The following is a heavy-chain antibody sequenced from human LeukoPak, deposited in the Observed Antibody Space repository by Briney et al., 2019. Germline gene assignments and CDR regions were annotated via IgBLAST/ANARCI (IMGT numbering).Heavy chain of an antibody. CDR1: AFTFSSYA. D-gene: IGHD4-17*01. V-gene: IGHV3-23*01. CDR2: ISGSGGST. CDR3: AKDPNGDYVGAFDS. Sequence: PGGSLRLSCAASAFTFSSYAMSWVRQAPGKGLEWVSLISGSGGSTYYADSVKGRFTISRDNSRKMLYLQMNSLRVEDTAVYYCAKDPNGDYVGAFDSWGQGTMVTVSS. J-gene: IGHJ3*02.